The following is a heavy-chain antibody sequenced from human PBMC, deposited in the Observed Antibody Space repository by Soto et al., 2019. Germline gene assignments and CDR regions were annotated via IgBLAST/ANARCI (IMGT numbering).Heavy chain of an antibody. Sequence: ASVKVSCKASGYTFTSDGISWVRQAPGQVLEWMGLISAYNGNTNYAQKLQGRVTMTTDTSTSTAYMELRSLRSDDTAVYFCGRDDYGIFPYWGQGSLVTVS. V-gene: IGHV1-18*01. CDR1: GYTFTSDG. CDR3: GRDDYGIFPY. CDR2: ISAYNGNT. D-gene: IGHD3-10*01. J-gene: IGHJ4*02.